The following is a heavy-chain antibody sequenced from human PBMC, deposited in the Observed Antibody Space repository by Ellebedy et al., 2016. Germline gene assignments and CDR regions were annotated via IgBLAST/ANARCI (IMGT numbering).Heavy chain of an antibody. J-gene: IGHJ4*02. D-gene: IGHD6-19*01. CDR2: IRGSGGGT. CDR1: GFTFSTYA. V-gene: IGHV3-23*01. CDR3: AAGWYVSIDH. Sequence: GESLKISXAASGFTFSTYAMTWVRQAPGKGLEWVSAIRGSGGGTYYADSVKGRFTMSRDNSKNTLYLQMNSLRVDDTAVYYCAAGWYVSIDHWGQGTLVTVSS.